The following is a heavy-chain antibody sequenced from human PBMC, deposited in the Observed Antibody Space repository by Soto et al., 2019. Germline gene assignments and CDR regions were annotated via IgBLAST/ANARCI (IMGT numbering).Heavy chain of an antibody. CDR3: AKDKRSRAYYYGSGSSLYGMDV. J-gene: IGHJ6*02. D-gene: IGHD3-10*01. V-gene: IGHV3-23*01. CDR1: GFTFSSYA. Sequence: GGSLRLSCAASGFTFSSYAMSWVRQAPGKGLEWVSAISGSGGGTYYADSVKGRFTISRDNSKNTLYLQMNSLRAEDTAVYYCAKDKRSRAYYYGSGSSLYGMDVWGQGTTVTVSS. CDR2: ISGSGGGT.